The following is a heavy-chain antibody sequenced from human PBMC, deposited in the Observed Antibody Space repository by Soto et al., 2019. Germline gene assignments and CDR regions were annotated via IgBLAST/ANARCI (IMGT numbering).Heavy chain of an antibody. CDR2: ISSSGSTI. CDR3: AREVPVATIGLDY. CDR1: GFTFSDYY. D-gene: IGHD5-12*01. V-gene: IGHV3-11*01. Sequence: PGGALRLSCAASGFTFSDYYMSWIRQAPGKGLEGVSYISSSGSTIYYADSVKGRFTISRDNAKNSLYLQMNSLRAEYAVVYYWAREVPVATIGLDYWGQGTLVTVSS. J-gene: IGHJ4*02.